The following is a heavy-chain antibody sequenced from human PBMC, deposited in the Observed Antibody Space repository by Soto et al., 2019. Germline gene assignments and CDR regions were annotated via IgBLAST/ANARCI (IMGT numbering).Heavy chain of an antibody. V-gene: IGHV4-61*01. CDR1: GGSVSSGSYY. D-gene: IGHD3-3*01. CDR3: ARDRGITIFGVVRGYYGMDV. Sequence: SETLSLTCTVSGGSVSSGSYYWSWIRQPPGKGLEWIGYIYYSGSTNYNPTLKSRVTISVDTSKNQFSLKLSSVTAADTAVYYCARDRGITIFGVVRGYYGMDVWGQGTTVTVSS. CDR2: IYYSGST. J-gene: IGHJ6*02.